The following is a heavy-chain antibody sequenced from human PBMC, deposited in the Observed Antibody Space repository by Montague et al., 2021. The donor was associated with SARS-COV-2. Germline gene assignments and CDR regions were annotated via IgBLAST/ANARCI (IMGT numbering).Heavy chain of an antibody. V-gene: IGHV3-21*01. CDR2: ISSSISYI. Sequence: SLRLSCAAYGFTFSSYSMSWVRQAPVKVLEWVSSISSSISYIYDXDSXHVLFTISRDNAKNSLYLQMNSLRAEATAVSYCARGYDFWSGGYYYYYGMDVWGQGTTVTVSS. CDR3: ARGYDFWSGGYYYYYGMDV. D-gene: IGHD3-3*01. J-gene: IGHJ6*02. CDR1: GFTFSSYS.